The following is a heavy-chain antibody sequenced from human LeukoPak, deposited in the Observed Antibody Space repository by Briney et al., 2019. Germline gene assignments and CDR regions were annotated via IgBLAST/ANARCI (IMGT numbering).Heavy chain of an antibody. D-gene: IGHD3-10*01. Sequence: GGSLRLSCAAAGFTFSSYVMSWVRQAPGKGLEWVSSISSSSSYIYYADSVKGRFTISRDNAKNSLYLQMNSLRAEDTAVYYCASTIDTYYFDYWGQGTLVTVSS. V-gene: IGHV3-21*01. CDR3: ASTIDTYYFDY. CDR2: ISSSSSYI. J-gene: IGHJ4*02. CDR1: GFTFSSYV.